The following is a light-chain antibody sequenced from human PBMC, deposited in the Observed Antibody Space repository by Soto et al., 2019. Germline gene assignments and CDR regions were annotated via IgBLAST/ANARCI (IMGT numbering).Light chain of an antibody. CDR1: SSHIGAGYD. V-gene: IGLV1-40*01. CDR3: QSYDSSLSGWV. J-gene: IGLJ3*02. CDR2: GNS. Sequence: QSVLTQPPSVSGAPGQRVTISCTGSSSHIGAGYDVHWYQQLPGTAPKLLIYGNSNRPSGVPDRFSGFKSGTSASLAITGLQAEDEADYYCQSYDSSLSGWVFGGGTKVTVL.